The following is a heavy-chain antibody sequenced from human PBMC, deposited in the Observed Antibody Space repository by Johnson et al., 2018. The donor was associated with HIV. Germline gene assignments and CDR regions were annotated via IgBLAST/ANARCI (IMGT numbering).Heavy chain of an antibody. D-gene: IGHD6-19*01. CDR3: AKALARYSSGWHDAFDI. CDR2: ISWNSGSI. CDR1: GFTFDDYA. J-gene: IGHJ3*02. Sequence: LVESGGGLVQPGRSLRLSCAASGFTFDDYAMHWVRQAPGKGLEWVSGISWNSGSIGYADSVKGRFTISRDNAKNSLYLQMNSLRAEDTAVYYCAKALARYSSGWHDAFDIWGQGTMVTVSS. V-gene: IGHV3-9*01.